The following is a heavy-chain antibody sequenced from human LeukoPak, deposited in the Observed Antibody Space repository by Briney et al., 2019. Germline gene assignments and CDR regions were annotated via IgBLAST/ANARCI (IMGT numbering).Heavy chain of an antibody. CDR3: ARVGAYYYGSGSPNDAFDI. D-gene: IGHD3-10*01. CDR1: GGSISSGGYS. Sequence: SQTLSLTCAVSGGSISSGGYSWSWIRQPPGKGLEWIGYIYHSGSTYYNPSLKSRVTISVDRSKNQFSLKLSSVTAADTAVYYCARVGAYYYGSGSPNDAFDIWGQGAMVTVSS. J-gene: IGHJ3*02. CDR2: IYHSGST. V-gene: IGHV4-30-2*01.